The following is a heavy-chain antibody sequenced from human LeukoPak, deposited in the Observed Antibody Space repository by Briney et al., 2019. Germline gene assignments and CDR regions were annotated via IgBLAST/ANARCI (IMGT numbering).Heavy chain of an antibody. Sequence: SETLSLTCAVSGGSISCSNWWSWVRQPPGKGLEWIGEIYHSGSTNYNPSLKSRVTISVDKSKNQFSLKLSSVTAADTAVYYCASGGTVYCSGGSCYDYWGQGTLVTVSS. CDR3: ASGGTVYCSGGSCYDY. J-gene: IGHJ4*02. CDR1: GGSISCSNW. CDR2: IYHSGST. D-gene: IGHD2-15*01. V-gene: IGHV4-4*02.